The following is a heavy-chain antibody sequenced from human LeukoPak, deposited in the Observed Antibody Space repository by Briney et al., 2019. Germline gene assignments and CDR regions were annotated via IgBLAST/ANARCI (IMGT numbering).Heavy chain of an antibody. CDR3: ARDGGSGSYYDGPFDY. CDR1: GGSISRYY. V-gene: IGHV4-59*01. J-gene: IGHJ4*02. CDR2: IYYSGST. D-gene: IGHD1-26*01. Sequence: SETLSLTCTVSGGSISRYYWSWIRQPPGKGLEWIGYIYYSGSTNYNPSLKSRVTISVDTSKNQFSLKLSSVTAADTAVYYCARDGGSGSYYDGPFDYWGQGTQVTVSS.